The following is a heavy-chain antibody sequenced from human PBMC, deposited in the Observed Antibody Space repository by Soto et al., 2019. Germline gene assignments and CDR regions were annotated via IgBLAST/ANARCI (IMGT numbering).Heavy chain of an antibody. D-gene: IGHD6-19*01. CDR2: IYYSGST. CDR3: ARGRFSSGGLSEY. J-gene: IGHJ4*02. Sequence: PSETLSLTCTVSGGSISSSSYYWGWIRQPPGKGLEWIGSIYYSGSTYYNPSLKSRVTISVDTSKNQFSLKLSSVTAADTAVYYCARGRFSSGGLSEYWGQGTLVTVS. V-gene: IGHV4-39*01. CDR1: GGSISSSSYY.